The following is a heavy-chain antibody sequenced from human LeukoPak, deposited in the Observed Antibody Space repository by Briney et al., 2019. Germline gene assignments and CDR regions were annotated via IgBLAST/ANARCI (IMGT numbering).Heavy chain of an antibody. CDR3: ARGPSTMVRGATLWYYYYYYMDV. CDR2: INPNSGGT. D-gene: IGHD3-10*01. V-gene: IGHV1-2*02. J-gene: IGHJ6*03. CDR1: GYTFTGYY. Sequence: ASVKVSCKTSGYTFTGYYMHWVRQAPGQGLEWMGWINPNSGGTNYAQKFQGRVTMTRDTSISTAYMELSSLRSEATAVYYCARGPSTMVRGATLWYYYYYYMDVWGKGTTVTVSS.